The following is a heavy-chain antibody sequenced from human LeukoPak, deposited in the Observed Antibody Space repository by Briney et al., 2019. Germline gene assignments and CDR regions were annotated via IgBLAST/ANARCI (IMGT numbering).Heavy chain of an antibody. CDR2: VHSSGST. CDR1: NGFISNYY. V-gene: IGHV4-4*07. CDR3: AREGSAYNADS. D-gene: IGHD5-12*01. J-gene: IGHJ5*01. Sequence: PSETLSLTCTISNGFISNYYWSWIRQPAGDELEWIGRVHSSGSTNYNPSLKSRLIISLDKSRNQFSLKLTSVTAADTALYYCAREGSAYNADSWGQGTLVTVSS.